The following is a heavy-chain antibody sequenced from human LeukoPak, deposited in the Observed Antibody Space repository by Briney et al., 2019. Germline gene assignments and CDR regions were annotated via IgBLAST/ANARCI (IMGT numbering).Heavy chain of an antibody. CDR1: GFTFSSYA. CDR2: ISYDGSNK. CDR3: ARDSPLGGVDY. D-gene: IGHD7-27*01. V-gene: IGHV3-30-3*01. J-gene: IGHJ4*02. Sequence: GGSLRLSCAASGFTFSSYAMHWVRQAPGKGLEWVAVISYDGSNKYYADSVKGRFTISRDNSKNTLYLQMNSLRAEDMAVYYCARDSPLGGVDYWGQGTLVTVSS.